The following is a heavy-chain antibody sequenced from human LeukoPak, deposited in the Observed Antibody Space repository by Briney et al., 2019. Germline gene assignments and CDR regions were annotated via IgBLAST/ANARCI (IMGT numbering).Heavy chain of an antibody. J-gene: IGHJ4*01. D-gene: IGHD1-26*01. Sequence: GGSLRLSCAASGFTFSSYAMHWVRQAPGKGLEWVAVISYDGSNKYYADSVKGRFTISRDNSKNTLYLQMNSLRAEDTAVYYCARGLVSGSQRGYFDYWGHGALVTVSS. V-gene: IGHV3-30-3*01. CDR2: ISYDGSNK. CDR3: ARGLVSGSQRGYFDY. CDR1: GFTFSSYA.